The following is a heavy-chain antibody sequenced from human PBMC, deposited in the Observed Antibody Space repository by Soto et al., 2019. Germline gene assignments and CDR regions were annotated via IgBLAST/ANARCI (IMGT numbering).Heavy chain of an antibody. CDR1: GDSVSTNGAA. CDR2: TYYRSKWYN. V-gene: IGHV6-1*02. Sequence: QVQLQQSGPGLVKPSQTLSLTCAISGDSVSTNGAAWNWIRQSPSRGLEWLGRTYYRSKWYNDYAVQVKMRITITPDTSKSHFSLQLNSVTPEDTAVYYCTRDKQDYFNRGIGFDTWGQGMLVTVSS. D-gene: IGHD1-26*01. J-gene: IGHJ5*02. CDR3: TRDKQDYFNRGIGFDT.